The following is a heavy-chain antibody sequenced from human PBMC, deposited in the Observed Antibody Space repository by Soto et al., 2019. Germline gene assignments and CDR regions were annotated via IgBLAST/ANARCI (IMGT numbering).Heavy chain of an antibody. CDR2: INPNSGGT. J-gene: IGHJ5*02. CDR1: GYTFTGYY. CDR3: AKDNPGRYGDYESTWFEP. Sequence: ASVKVSCKASGYTFTGYYMHWVRQATGQGLEWMGWINPNSGGTNYAQKFQGRVTMTRDTSISTAYMELSRLRSDDTAFYFCAKDNPGRYGDYESTWFEPWGQGTLVTVSS. V-gene: IGHV1-2*02. D-gene: IGHD4-17*01.